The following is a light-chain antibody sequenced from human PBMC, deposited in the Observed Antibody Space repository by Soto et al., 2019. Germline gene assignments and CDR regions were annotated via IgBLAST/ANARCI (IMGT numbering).Light chain of an antibody. J-gene: IGLJ1*01. V-gene: IGLV2-14*01. CDR1: SSEFGGYNY. CDR3: SSYTSSSTLYV. CDR2: AVS. Sequence: QSLLTQPASLSGAPGQAGTISCTGNSSEFGGYNYVSWYQQHPGKAPKPMIYAVSKRPSGVSNRFSGSKSGNTASLTISGLQAEDEADYYCSSYTSSSTLYVFGTGIKVTVL.